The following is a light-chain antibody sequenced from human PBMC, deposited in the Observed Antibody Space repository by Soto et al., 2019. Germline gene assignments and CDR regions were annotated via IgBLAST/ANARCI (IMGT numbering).Light chain of an antibody. Sequence: EVVMTQSPATLSVSPGERATLSCRASQTVSRNLAWYQQRPGQAPRLLIYDISNRATGVLARFSGSGSETEFTLTIRSLQSEDFAVYFCQQYNNWPSFGQGTRLEIK. CDR1: QTVSRN. CDR2: DIS. CDR3: QQYNNWPS. J-gene: IGKJ5*01. V-gene: IGKV3-15*01.